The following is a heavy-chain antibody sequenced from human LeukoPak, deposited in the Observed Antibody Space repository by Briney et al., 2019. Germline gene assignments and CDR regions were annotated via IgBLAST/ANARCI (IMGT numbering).Heavy chain of an antibody. V-gene: IGHV3-20*04. CDR2: INWNGGST. J-gene: IGHJ4*02. Sequence: SRGSLRPSCAASGFTFDDYGMSWVRQAPGKGLEWVSGINWNGGSTGYADSVKGRFTISRDHAKNSLYLQMNSLRAEDSALYYCATYSSSSRGDYWGQGTLVTVSS. CDR3: ATYSSSSRGDY. D-gene: IGHD6-6*01. CDR1: GFTFDDYG.